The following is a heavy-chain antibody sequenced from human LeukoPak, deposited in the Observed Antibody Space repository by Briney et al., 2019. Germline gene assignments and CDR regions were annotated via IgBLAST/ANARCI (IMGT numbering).Heavy chain of an antibody. D-gene: IGHD6-19*01. J-gene: IGHJ4*02. V-gene: IGHV3-7*01. CDR1: EFTFSSYN. Sequence: PGGSLRLSCAASEFTFSSYNMNWVRQAPGKGLEWVANIKQDGSEKYYVDSVKGRFTISRDNAKNSLYLQMNSLRAEDTAVYYCARDIAVAGLDYWGQGTLVTVSS. CDR2: IKQDGSEK. CDR3: ARDIAVAGLDY.